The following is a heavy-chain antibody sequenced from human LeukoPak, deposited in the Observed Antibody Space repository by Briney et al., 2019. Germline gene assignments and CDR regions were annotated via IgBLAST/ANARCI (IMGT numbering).Heavy chain of an antibody. CDR3: ARGYCSSTSCNYAYYYYYMDV. D-gene: IGHD2-2*01. Sequence: AASVKVSCKASGYTFTSYYMHWVRQAPGQGLEWMGIINPSGGSTSYAQKFQGRVTMTRDMSTSTVYMELSSLRSEDTAVYYCARGYCSSTSCNYAYYYYYMDVWGKGTTVTVSS. CDR1: GYTFTSYY. V-gene: IGHV1-46*01. CDR2: INPSGGST. J-gene: IGHJ6*03.